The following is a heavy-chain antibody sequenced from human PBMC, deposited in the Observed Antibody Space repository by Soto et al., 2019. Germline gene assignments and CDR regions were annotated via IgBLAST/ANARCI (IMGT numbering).Heavy chain of an antibody. CDR2: ISSSSSYI. J-gene: IGHJ5*02. Sequence: PGGSLRLSCAASGFTFSSYSMNWVRQAPGKGLEWVSSISSSSSYIYYADSVKGRFTISRDNAKNSLYLQMNSLRAEDTAVYYCARDSSVTTFWFDPWGQGTLVTVSS. CDR1: GFTFSSYS. D-gene: IGHD4-4*01. V-gene: IGHV3-21*01. CDR3: ARDSSVTTFWFDP.